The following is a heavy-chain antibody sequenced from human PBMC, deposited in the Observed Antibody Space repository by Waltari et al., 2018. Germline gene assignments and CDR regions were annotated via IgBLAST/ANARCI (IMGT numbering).Heavy chain of an antibody. CDR1: GFTFSSSG. CDR3: AKDLGTAAAGFDAFDI. Sequence: QVQLVESGGDVVQPGGSLRLSCAASGFTFSSSGMHWVRQAPGKGLEWVAFIRYDGSNKYYADSVKGRFTISRDNSKNTLYLQMNSLRAEDTAVYYCAKDLGTAAAGFDAFDIWGQGTMVTVSS. J-gene: IGHJ3*02. CDR2: IRYDGSNK. D-gene: IGHD6-13*01. V-gene: IGHV3-30*02.